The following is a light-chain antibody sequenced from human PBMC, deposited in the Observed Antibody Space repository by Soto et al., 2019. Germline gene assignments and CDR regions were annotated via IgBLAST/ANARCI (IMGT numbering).Light chain of an antibody. J-gene: IGKJ4*01. V-gene: IGKV1-8*01. CDR1: QGISTF. Sequence: IQMTQSPSSLSTSVGDRVTITCRASQGISTFLNWYQQKPGKAPKLLIYAASTLQSGVPSRFSGSGSGTDSTLTISCLQSEDFATYYCQQYYSYPALTFGGGTKVDNK. CDR2: AAS. CDR3: QQYYSYPALT.